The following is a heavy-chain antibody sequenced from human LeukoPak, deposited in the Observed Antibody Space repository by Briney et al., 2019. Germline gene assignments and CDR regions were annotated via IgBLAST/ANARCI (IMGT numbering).Heavy chain of an antibody. CDR1: GFTFSSYG. V-gene: IGHV3-30*02. D-gene: IGHD2-21*02. J-gene: IGHJ5*02. CDR3: ARDPCGGDCFNWFDP. CDR2: IRYDGSNK. Sequence: GGSLRLSCTASGFTFSSYGMHWVHQAPGKGLEWVAFIRYDGSNKYYADSVKGRFTISRDNSKNTLYLQMNSLRAEDTAVYYCARDPCGGDCFNWFDPWGQGTLVTVSS.